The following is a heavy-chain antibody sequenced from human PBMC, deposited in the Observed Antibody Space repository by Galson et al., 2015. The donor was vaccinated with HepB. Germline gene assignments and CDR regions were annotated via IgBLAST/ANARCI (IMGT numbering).Heavy chain of an antibody. CDR2: ISSSSSYI. D-gene: IGHD6-19*01. V-gene: IGHV3-21*01. Sequence: SLRLSCAASGFTFSSYSMNWVRQAPGKGLEWVSSISSSSSYIYYADSVKGRFTISRDNAKNSLYLQMNSLRAEDTAVYYCAREGPYGQWLVNWYFDLWGRGTLVTVSS. CDR3: AREGPYGQWLVNWYFDL. J-gene: IGHJ2*01. CDR1: GFTFSSYS.